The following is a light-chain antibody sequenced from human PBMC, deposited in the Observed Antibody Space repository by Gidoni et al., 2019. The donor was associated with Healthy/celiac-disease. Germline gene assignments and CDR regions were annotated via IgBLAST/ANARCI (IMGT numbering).Light chain of an antibody. V-gene: IGKV3-11*01. Sequence: EIVLTQSPATLSLSPGERATLSCRASQSVSSYLAWYQQKPGQAPRLLIYDASNRATGIPARFSGSGSGTDFTLTISSLEPEDFAVYYCQQSSNWQLTFXGXTKVEIK. CDR3: QQSSNWQLT. J-gene: IGKJ4*01. CDR2: DAS. CDR1: QSVSSY.